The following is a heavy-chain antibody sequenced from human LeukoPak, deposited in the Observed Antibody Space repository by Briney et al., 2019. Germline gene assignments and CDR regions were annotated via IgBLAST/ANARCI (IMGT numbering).Heavy chain of an antibody. D-gene: IGHD3-10*01. Sequence: PSETLSLTRTVSGVSIRTTSSYGGWIRQTPGKGLEWIGSMLHRGSTYYSPSLRSRVIISVNASKNQFFLTLSPVTAADTAVYYCARQGGTGGALHFCDSWGRGTLITVSS. V-gene: IGHV4-39*01. CDR3: ARQGGTGGALHFCDS. CDR2: MLHRGST. J-gene: IGHJ4*02. CDR1: GVSIRTTSSY.